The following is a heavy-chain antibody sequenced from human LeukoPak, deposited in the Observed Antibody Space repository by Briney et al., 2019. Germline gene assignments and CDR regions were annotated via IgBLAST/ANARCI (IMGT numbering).Heavy chain of an antibody. V-gene: IGHV3-9*01. D-gene: IGHD2-8*01. CDR2: ISWNSGSI. Sequence: GGSLRLSCAASGFTFDDYAMHWVRQAPGKGLEWVSGISWNSGSIDYADSVKGRFTISRDNAKNSLYLQINSLRAEDTALYYCAKASYCTNGVCYSFDYWGQGTLVTVSS. CDR1: GFTFDDYA. CDR3: AKASYCTNGVCYSFDY. J-gene: IGHJ4*02.